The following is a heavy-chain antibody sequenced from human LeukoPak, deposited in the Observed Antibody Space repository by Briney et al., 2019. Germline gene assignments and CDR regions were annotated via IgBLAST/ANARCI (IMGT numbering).Heavy chain of an antibody. Sequence: GGSLRLSCAASGFTFSSYSMNWVRQAPGKGLEWVSSISSSSSYIYYADSVKGRFTISRDNAKNSLYLQMNSLRAEDTAVYYCARIGTDYQGAGYCSGGSCYDGYGFDYWGQGTLVTVSS. D-gene: IGHD2-15*01. CDR2: ISSSSSYI. V-gene: IGHV3-21*01. CDR3: ARIGTDYQGAGYCSGGSCYDGYGFDY. CDR1: GFTFSSYS. J-gene: IGHJ4*02.